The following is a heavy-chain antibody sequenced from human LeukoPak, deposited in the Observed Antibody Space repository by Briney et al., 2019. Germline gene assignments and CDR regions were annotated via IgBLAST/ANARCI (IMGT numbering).Heavy chain of an antibody. V-gene: IGHV1-2*02. J-gene: IGHJ4*02. CDR1: GYTFTDYY. Sequence: ASVKVSCKASGYTFTDYYMHGVRQAPGQGLEWMGWINPNSGGTNYAQKFQGRVTMTRDTSISTAYMELSRLRSDDTAVYYCAREYNYGYEYWGQGTLVTVSS. D-gene: IGHD5-18*01. CDR3: AREYNYGYEY. CDR2: INPNSGGT.